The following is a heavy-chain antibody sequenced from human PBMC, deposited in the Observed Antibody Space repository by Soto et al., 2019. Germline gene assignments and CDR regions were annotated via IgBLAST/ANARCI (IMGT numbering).Heavy chain of an antibody. CDR3: AAGEASSRNLAPYYLDF. CDR2: IHYSGTT. Sequence: SGTLSLTCTVSGGSMRNYFWTRIRQPPGKGLEWIGYIHYSGTTSFFPSYNPSLRSRVTISEDTSKNQFSLKLLSVTTADTAVYFCAAGEASSRNLAPYYLDFWGQGTLVT. J-gene: IGHJ4*02. V-gene: IGHV4-59*01. CDR1: GGSMRNYF. D-gene: IGHD6-13*01.